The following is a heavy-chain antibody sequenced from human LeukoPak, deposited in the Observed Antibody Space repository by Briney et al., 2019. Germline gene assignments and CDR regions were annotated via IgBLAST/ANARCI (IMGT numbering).Heavy chain of an antibody. CDR2: SRDKVNSYST. Sequence: PGGSLRLSCAVSGFTFSDHFMDWVRQAPGKGLEWVGRSRDKVNSYSTDYAASVKGRFTISRDDSKNSLYLQMNSLQTEDTAVYYRARGKKETAVSPPSFDYWGQGTLVTVSS. D-gene: IGHD4-17*01. CDR3: ARGKKETAVSPPSFDY. J-gene: IGHJ4*02. V-gene: IGHV3-72*01. CDR1: GFTFSDHF.